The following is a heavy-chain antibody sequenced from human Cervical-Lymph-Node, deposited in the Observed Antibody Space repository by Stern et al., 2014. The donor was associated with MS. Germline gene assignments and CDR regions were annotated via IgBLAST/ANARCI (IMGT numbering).Heavy chain of an antibody. CDR1: GGSISSRY. Sequence: QVQLQESGPGLVKPSETLSLTCAVSGGSISSRYWGWIRQPPGKGLEWIGLISHSGDTKYNPSLKSRVTISLDTSKNQFPLKVTSVTAADTAVYYCARLSTAVDFWGQGTLVTVSS. CDR2: ISHSGDT. V-gene: IGHV4-59*08. J-gene: IGHJ4*02. CDR3: ARLSTAVDF.